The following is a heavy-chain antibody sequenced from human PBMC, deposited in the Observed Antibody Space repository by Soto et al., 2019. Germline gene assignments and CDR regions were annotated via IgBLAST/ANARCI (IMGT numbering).Heavy chain of an antibody. V-gene: IGHV4-4*02. CDR1: GASIISENC. D-gene: IGHD1-26*01. CDR3: AKSWELRRFFAS. CDR2: IHHTGST. J-gene: IGHJ4*02. Sequence: QVQLQESGPGLVKPSGTLSLTCAVSGASIISENCWTWVRQSPGKGLEWIGEIHHTGSTTYNPSLDSRVTMSVDKSKNHFSLILSSVTAADTALYYCAKSWELRRFFASWGQGTLVTVSS.